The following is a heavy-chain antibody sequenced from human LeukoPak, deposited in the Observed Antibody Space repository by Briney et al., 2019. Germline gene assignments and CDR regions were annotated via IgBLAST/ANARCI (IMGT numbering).Heavy chain of an antibody. V-gene: IGHV3-74*01. Sequence: GGSLRLSCAASGFTFSSYWMHWVRQAPGKGLVWVSRINSDGSSTSYADSVKGRFTISRDNAKNTLYLQMNSLRAEDTAVYYCARVQGHPPNGLDVWGQGTMVTVSS. CDR3: ARVQGHPPNGLDV. D-gene: IGHD2-8*01. J-gene: IGHJ3*01. CDR1: GFTFSSYW. CDR2: INSDGSST.